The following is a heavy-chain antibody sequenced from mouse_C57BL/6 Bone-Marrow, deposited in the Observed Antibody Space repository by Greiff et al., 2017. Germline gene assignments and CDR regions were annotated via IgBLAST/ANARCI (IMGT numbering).Heavy chain of an antibody. CDR1: GYTFTSYW. CDR3: AYGNYVYWYFAV. J-gene: IGHJ1*03. V-gene: IGHV1-72*01. Sequence: VQLQQPGAELVKPGASVKLSCKASGYTFTSYWMHWVKQRPGRGLEWIGRIDPNSGGTKYNEKFQSKATLTVDKPASTAYMQLSSLIPEVSAVYDCAYGNYVYWYFAVWGTGTTVTVSS. CDR2: IDPNSGGT. D-gene: IGHD2-1*01.